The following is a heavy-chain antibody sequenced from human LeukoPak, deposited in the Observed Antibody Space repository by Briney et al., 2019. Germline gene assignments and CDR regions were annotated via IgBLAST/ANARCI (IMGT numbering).Heavy chain of an antibody. D-gene: IGHD3-10*01. Sequence: SETLSLTCTVSGGSISSYYWSWMRQPPGKGLEGIGYIYYSGSTNYNPSLKSRVTISVDTSKNQFSLKLSSVTAADTAVYYCARDAGSGSLSQFDYWGQGTLVTVSS. CDR2: IYYSGST. J-gene: IGHJ4*02. CDR1: GGSISSYY. CDR3: ARDAGSGSLSQFDY. V-gene: IGHV4-59*01.